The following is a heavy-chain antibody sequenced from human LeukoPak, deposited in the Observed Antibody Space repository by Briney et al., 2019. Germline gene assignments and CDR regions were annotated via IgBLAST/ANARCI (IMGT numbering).Heavy chain of an antibody. V-gene: IGHV1-18*01. D-gene: IGHD4-23*01. Sequence: ASVKVSCKASGYTFTSYGISWVRQAPGQGLEWVGWISAYNGNTNYAQKLQGRVTMTTDTSTSTAYMELRSLRSDDTAVYYCARDVTSSDYGGNPSVWGQGTLVTVSS. J-gene: IGHJ4*02. CDR2: ISAYNGNT. CDR1: GYTFTSYG. CDR3: ARDVTSSDYGGNPSV.